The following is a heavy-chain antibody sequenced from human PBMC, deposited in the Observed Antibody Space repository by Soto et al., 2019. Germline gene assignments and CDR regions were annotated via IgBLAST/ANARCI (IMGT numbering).Heavy chain of an antibody. D-gene: IGHD1-26*01. CDR2: IYYTGST. CDR3: ARQRPTDGRWEFANYYGMDV. J-gene: IGHJ6*02. CDR1: GASITSGAYY. V-gene: IGHV4-31*03. Sequence: SETLSLTCTVSGASITSGAYYWTWVRQHPVKGLEWIGHIYYTGSTYYNPSLKSRLNISLDTSKNQFSLQLESMTAADTAVYYCARQRPTDGRWEFANYYGMDVWGQGTPVTVSS.